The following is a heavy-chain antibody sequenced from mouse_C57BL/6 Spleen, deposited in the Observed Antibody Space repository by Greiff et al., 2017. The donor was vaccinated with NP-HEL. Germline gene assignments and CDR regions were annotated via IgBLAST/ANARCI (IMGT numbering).Heavy chain of an antibody. CDR1: GFTFSSYG. D-gene: IGHD1-1*01. CDR3: ARKCITTVVMYFDV. V-gene: IGHV5-6*01. CDR2: ISSGGSYN. Sequence: EVKLVESGGDLVKPGGSLKLSCAASGFTFSSYGMSWVRQTPDKRLEWVATISSGGSYNYYPDSVKGRFTISRDNAKNTLYLQMSSLKSEDTAMYYCARKCITTVVMYFDVWGTGTTVTVSS. J-gene: IGHJ1*03.